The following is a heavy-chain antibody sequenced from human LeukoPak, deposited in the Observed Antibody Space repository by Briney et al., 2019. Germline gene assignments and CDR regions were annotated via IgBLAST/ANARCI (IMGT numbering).Heavy chain of an antibody. D-gene: IGHD2-8*01. Sequence: GGSLRLSCAASGVTVSSNYMSWVRQAPGKGLEWVSVIYSGGSTYYADSVMGRFTISRDNSKNTLYLQMNSLRAEDTAVYYCARDRHCANGVCHNSAGMDVWGQGTTVTVSS. J-gene: IGHJ6*02. CDR1: GVTVSSNY. V-gene: IGHV3-53*01. CDR2: IYSGGST. CDR3: ARDRHCANGVCHNSAGMDV.